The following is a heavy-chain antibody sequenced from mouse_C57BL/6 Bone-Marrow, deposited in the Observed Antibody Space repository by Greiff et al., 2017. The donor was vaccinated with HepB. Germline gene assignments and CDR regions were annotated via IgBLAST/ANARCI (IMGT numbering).Heavy chain of an antibody. V-gene: IGHV10-1*01. CDR3: GGYDVDYAMDY. CDR1: GFSFNTYA. Sequence: EVQLVESGGGLVQPKGSLKLSCAASGFSFNTYAMNWVRQAPGKGLEWVARIRSKSNNYATYYADSVKDRFTISRDDSDSMLYLQMNNLKTEDTAMYYCGGYDVDYAMDYWGQGTSVTVSS. D-gene: IGHD2-2*01. J-gene: IGHJ4*01. CDR2: IRSKSNNYAT.